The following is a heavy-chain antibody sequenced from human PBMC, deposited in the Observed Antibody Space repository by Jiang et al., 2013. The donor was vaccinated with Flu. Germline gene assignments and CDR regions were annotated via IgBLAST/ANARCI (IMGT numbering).Heavy chain of an antibody. V-gene: IGHV4-39*01. CDR1: GGSISSSSYY. CDR2: IYYSGST. J-gene: IGHJ4*02. CDR3: ARRGSGSYAFDY. D-gene: IGHD1-26*01. Sequence: SGSGLVKPSETLSLTCTVSGGSISSSSYYWGWIRQPPGKGLEWIGSIYYSGSTYYNPSLKSRVTISVDTSKNQFSLKLSSVTAADTAVYYCARRGSGSYAFDYWGQGTLVTVSS.